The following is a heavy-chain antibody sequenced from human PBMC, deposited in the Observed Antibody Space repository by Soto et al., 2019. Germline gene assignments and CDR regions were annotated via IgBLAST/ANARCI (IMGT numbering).Heavy chain of an antibody. D-gene: IGHD1-26*01. CDR3: ARGGGSHAHPPDY. V-gene: IGHV3-74*01. Sequence: EVQQVESGGGLVQPGGSLRLSCAASGFTFSNYWMHWIRQAPGKGLVWVSRIAYDESTTTYADSVKGRFTISRDNAKNTLYLQMNILRAEDTAVYYCARGGGSHAHPPDYWGQGTLVTVSS. CDR2: IAYDESTT. J-gene: IGHJ4*02. CDR1: GFTFSNYW.